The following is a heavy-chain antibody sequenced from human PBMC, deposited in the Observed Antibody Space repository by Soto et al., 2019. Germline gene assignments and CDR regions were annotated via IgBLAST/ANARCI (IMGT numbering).Heavy chain of an antibody. CDR2: ISYDGNNK. CDR1: GFTFSSYD. CDR3: ARGTGITDY. D-gene: IGHD1-20*01. V-gene: IGHV3-30*03. J-gene: IGHJ4*02. Sequence: QVQLVESGGGVVQPGRSLRLSCAASGFTFSSYDMHWVRQVPGKGLEWVAVISYDGNNKYYADSVKGQITISRDNSKNTPHLQMNSLRAEDTAVYYCARGTGITDYWGQGTLVTVSS.